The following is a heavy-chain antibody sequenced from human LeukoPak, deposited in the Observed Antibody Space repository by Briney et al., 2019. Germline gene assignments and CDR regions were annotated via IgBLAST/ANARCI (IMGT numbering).Heavy chain of an antibody. CDR2: ISFSGSTI. Sequence: GGSLRLSCAASGFTFSDYYMSWIRQAPGKGLEWVSYISFSGSTIYYADSVKGRFTISRDNAKNSLYLQMNSLRAEDTAVYYCARSSGWYSSLPFDYWGQGTLVTVSS. V-gene: IGHV3-11*01. D-gene: IGHD6-19*01. CDR3: ARSSGWYSSLPFDY. CDR1: GFTFSDYY. J-gene: IGHJ4*02.